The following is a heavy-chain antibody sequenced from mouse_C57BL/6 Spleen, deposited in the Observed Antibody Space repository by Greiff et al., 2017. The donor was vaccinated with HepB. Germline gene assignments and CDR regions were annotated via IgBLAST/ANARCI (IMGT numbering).Heavy chain of an antibody. V-gene: IGHV5-6*02. J-gene: IGHJ2*01. CDR1: GFTFSSYG. CDR3: ARQSNYLDY. Sequence: DVKLVESGGDLVKPGGSLKLSCAASGFTFSSYGMSWVRQTPDKRLEWVATISSGGSYTYYPDSVKGRFTISRDNAKNTLYLQMSSLKSEDTAMYYCARQSNYLDYWGQGTTLTVSS. CDR2: ISSGGSYT. D-gene: IGHD5-1*01.